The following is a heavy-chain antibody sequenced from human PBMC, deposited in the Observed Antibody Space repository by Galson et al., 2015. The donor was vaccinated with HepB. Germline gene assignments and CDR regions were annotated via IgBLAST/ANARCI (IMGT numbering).Heavy chain of an antibody. V-gene: IGHV3-23*01. J-gene: IGHJ3*02. CDR3: AKVWADAFDI. CDR1: GFTFHNYA. CDR2: IGGSVSST. D-gene: IGHD7-27*01. Sequence: SLRLSCAASGFTFHNYAMSWVRQAPGKGLEWISAIGGSVSSTYYADSVKGRFIISRDNSKSTLYLQMNSLRPEDTAVYYCAKVWADAFDIWGHGTVVRVSS.